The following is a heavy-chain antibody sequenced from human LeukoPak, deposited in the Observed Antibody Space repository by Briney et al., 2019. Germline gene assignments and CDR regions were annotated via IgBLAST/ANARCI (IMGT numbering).Heavy chain of an antibody. CDR2: ISYDGSNK. J-gene: IGHJ4*02. CDR1: GFTFSSYA. D-gene: IGHD3-10*01. Sequence: GRSLRLSCAASGFTFSSYAMHWVRQAPGKGLEWVAVISYDGSNKYYADSVKGRFTISRDNSKNTLYLQMNSLRAGDTAVYYCASGARAPGYWGQGTLVTVSS. V-gene: IGHV3-30*01. CDR3: ASGARAPGY.